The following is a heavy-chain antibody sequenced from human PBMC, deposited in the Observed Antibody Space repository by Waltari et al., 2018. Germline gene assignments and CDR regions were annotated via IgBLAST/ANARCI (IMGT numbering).Heavy chain of an antibody. J-gene: IGHJ5*02. CDR1: GGSFSGSY. CDR2: INHSGST. CDR3: ARVGVAARFTGGWFDP. D-gene: IGHD6-6*01. V-gene: IGHV4-34*01. Sequence: QVQLQQWGAGLLKPSETLSLTCAVYGGSFSGSYWRLIRQPPGKGLEWIGEINHSGSTNYNPSLKSRVTISVDTSKNQFSLKVSSVTAADTAVYYCARVGVAARFTGGWFDPWGQGTLVTVSS.